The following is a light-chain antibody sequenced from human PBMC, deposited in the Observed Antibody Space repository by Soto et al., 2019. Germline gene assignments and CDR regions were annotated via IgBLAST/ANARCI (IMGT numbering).Light chain of an antibody. Sequence: DVVMTQSPLSLPVTLGQPASISCRSTQSLVHSDGNTHLNWFQQRPGQSPRRLICKGSNRDSGVPDRFSGSASGTDFTLKISRVEAEDVGVYYCVQGTHWPYTFGQGTKLEIK. V-gene: IGKV2-30*02. CDR3: VQGTHWPYT. CDR2: KGS. J-gene: IGKJ2*01. CDR1: QSLVHSDGNTH.